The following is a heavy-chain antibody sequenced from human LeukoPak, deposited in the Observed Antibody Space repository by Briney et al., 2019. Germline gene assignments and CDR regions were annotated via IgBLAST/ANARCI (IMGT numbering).Heavy chain of an antibody. CDR2: IYYSGST. J-gene: IGHJ6*02. CDR1: GGSISSYY. D-gene: IGHD6-13*01. Sequence: SETLSLTCTVSGGSISSYYWSWIRQPPGKGLEWIGYIYYSGSTDYNPSPKSRVTISVDTSKNQFSLKLSSVTAADTAVYYCARGPFIAAAGDGYYYYGMDVWGQGTTVTVSS. V-gene: IGHV4-59*01. CDR3: ARGPFIAAAGDGYYYYGMDV.